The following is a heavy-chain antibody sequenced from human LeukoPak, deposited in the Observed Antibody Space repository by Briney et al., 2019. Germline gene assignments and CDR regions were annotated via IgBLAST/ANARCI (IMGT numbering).Heavy chain of an antibody. D-gene: IGHD2-2*02. CDR1: GGSFSGYY. J-gene: IGHJ4*02. Sequence: SETLSLTCAVYGGSFSGYYWSWIRQPPGKGLEWIGEINHSGSTNYNPSLKSRVTISVDTSKNQFSLKLSSVTAADTAVYYCARVDLQGNAIPKKFDYWGQGTLVTVSS. CDR3: ARVDLQGNAIPKKFDY. V-gene: IGHV4-34*01. CDR2: INHSGST.